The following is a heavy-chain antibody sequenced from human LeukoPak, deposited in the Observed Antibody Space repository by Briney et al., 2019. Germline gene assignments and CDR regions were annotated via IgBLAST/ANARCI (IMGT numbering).Heavy chain of an antibody. CDR2: IYSSGST. D-gene: IGHD6-13*01. Sequence: SQTLSLTCTVSGGSINSGSYYWSWLRQPAGEGLEWIGRIYSSGSTNYNPSLKSRVTISVDTSKNQFSLKLSSVTAADTAVYYCAREQQLAPGHWFARWGQGTLVTVSS. CDR1: GGSINSGSYY. CDR3: AREQQLAPGHWFAR. V-gene: IGHV4-61*02. J-gene: IGHJ5*02.